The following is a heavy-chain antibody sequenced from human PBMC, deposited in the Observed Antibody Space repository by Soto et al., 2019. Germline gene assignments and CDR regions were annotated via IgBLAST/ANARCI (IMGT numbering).Heavy chain of an antibody. CDR1: GFTFSSYW. V-gene: IGHV3-74*01. J-gene: IGHJ6*02. CDR3: ARGANYGMDV. Sequence: XVSLRLSCAASGFTFSSYWMHWVRQAPGKGLVWVSRINSDGSSTSYADSVKGRFTISRDNAKNTLYPQMNSLRAEDTAVYYCARGANYGMDVWGQGTTVTVSS. CDR2: INSDGSST.